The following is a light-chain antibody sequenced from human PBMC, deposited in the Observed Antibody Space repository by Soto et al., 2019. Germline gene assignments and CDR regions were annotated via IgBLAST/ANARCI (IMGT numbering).Light chain of an antibody. V-gene: IGLV1-40*01. CDR2: GNS. CDR1: SSNIGAGYD. J-gene: IGLJ2*01. CDR3: QAYGSSLSVVV. Sequence: QSVLTQPPSVSGAPGQRVTISCTGSSSNIGAGYDVHWYQQLPGTAPKLLIYGNSNRPSGVPDRFSGSKSGTSASLAITGLQAEEEAYYYCQAYGSSLSVVVFGGGTKVTVL.